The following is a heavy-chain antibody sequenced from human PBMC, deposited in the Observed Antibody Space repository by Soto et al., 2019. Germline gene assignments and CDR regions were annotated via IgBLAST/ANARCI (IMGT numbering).Heavy chain of an antibody. CDR3: AREDTAMVLGYYGMDV. V-gene: IGHV1-69*01. J-gene: IGHJ6*02. D-gene: IGHD5-18*01. CDR1: GGTFSSYA. Sequence: QVQLVQSGAEVKKPGSSVKVSCKASGGTFSSYAIGWVRQAPGQGLEWMGGIIPIFGTANYAQKFQGRVTITADESTSTAYMELSSLRSEDTAVYYCAREDTAMVLGYYGMDVWGQGTTVTVSS. CDR2: IIPIFGTA.